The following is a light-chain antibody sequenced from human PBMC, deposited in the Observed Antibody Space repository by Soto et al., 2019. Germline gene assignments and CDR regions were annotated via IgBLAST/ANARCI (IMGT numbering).Light chain of an antibody. V-gene: IGKV1-5*01. CDR2: DAS. Sequence: DIQMTQSPSTLSGSVGDRVTVTVRSSQTITNWLAWYQQKPGKAPRLLIYDASSSESWVPSRFSGSGSGTEFTLTISSLQSEDFATYYCQQYKSFWTFGQGTKVDI. J-gene: IGKJ1*01. CDR1: QTITNW. CDR3: QQYKSFWT.